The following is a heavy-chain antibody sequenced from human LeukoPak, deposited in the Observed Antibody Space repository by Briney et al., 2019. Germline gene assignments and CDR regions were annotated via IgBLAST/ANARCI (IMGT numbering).Heavy chain of an antibody. J-gene: IGHJ6*03. CDR3: ARGHSSSWWEGYYYYMDV. Sequence: GGSLRLSCAASGFTFDDYAVHWVRQAPGKGLEWVSGISWNSGSIGYADSVKGRFTISRDNAKNSLYLQMNSLRAEDTAVYYCARGHSSSWWEGYYYYMDVWGKGTTVTISS. V-gene: IGHV3-9*01. CDR1: GFTFDDYA. D-gene: IGHD6-13*01. CDR2: ISWNSGSI.